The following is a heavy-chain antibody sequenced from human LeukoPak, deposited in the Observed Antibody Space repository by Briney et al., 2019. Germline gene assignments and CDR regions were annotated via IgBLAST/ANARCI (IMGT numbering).Heavy chain of an antibody. CDR2: INHSGST. J-gene: IGHJ5*02. CDR1: GGSFSGYY. D-gene: IGHD1-14*01. Sequence: SETLSLTCAGYGGSFSGYYWSWIRQPPGKGLEGIGEINHSGSTNYNQSLKRRLPISVDTSKNQLSLKLRSVTAPDTAVYYCPYNRPLPPWRQGPLVTVSS. V-gene: IGHV4-34*01. CDR3: PYNRPLPP.